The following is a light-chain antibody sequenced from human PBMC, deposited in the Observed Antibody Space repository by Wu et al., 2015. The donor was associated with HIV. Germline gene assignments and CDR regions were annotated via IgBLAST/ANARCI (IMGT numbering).Light chain of an antibody. V-gene: IGKV3-20*01. Sequence: EIVLTQSPGTLSLSPGERVTLSCRASQSVSSSYLAWYQQKPGQAPRLLIYGASSRATGIPDRFSGTGSGTEFTLTISRLEPEDFAVYYCQQYGSSPPLTFGGGTKVEIK. J-gene: IGKJ4*01. CDR1: QSVSSSY. CDR3: QQYGSSPPLT. CDR2: GAS.